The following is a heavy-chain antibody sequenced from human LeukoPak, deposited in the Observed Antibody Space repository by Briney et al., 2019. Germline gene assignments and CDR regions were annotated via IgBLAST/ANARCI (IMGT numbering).Heavy chain of an antibody. V-gene: IGHV4-39*01. J-gene: IGHJ4*02. Sequence: SETLSLTCTVSVCSLSGSNYYWGWIRQPPGKGLEWIGTIYYNWDTYYNPPLKSRVTISVDTSKNQISLKLSSVAAADTAVYYWARSIVPGTRKVDSWGQGTLVTVSS. CDR2: IYYNWDT. D-gene: IGHD6-19*01. CDR1: VCSLSGSNYY. CDR3: ARSIVPGTRKVDS.